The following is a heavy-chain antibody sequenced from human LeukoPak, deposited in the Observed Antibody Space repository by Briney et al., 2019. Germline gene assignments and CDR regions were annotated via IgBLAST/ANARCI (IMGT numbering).Heavy chain of an antibody. CDR1: GYIFSDCA. D-gene: IGHD4-17*01. Sequence: GASVKVSCKASGYIFSDCAIQWVRQAPGQGLEWMGWINAGNGKTKYSQKFQGRVTITRDTSASTAYMELSGLRSEDTAVYYCARARWTSTVTTYYLDYWGQGTLVTVSS. J-gene: IGHJ4*02. CDR2: INAGNGKT. CDR3: ARARWTSTVTTYYLDY. V-gene: IGHV1-3*01.